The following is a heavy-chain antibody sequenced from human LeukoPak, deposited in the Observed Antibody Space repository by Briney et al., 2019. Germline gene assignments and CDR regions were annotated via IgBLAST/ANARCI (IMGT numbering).Heavy chain of an antibody. Sequence: GGSLRLSCAASGFSLSSYWMHWVRQAPGKGLEWVAFIRYDGSNKYYADSVKGRFTISRDNSKNTLYLQMNSLRAEDTALYHCAGVSYSGSYYYYFDYWGQGTLVTVSS. J-gene: IGHJ4*02. CDR1: GFSLSSYW. CDR2: IRYDGSNK. D-gene: IGHD1-26*01. CDR3: AGVSYSGSYYYYFDY. V-gene: IGHV3-33*08.